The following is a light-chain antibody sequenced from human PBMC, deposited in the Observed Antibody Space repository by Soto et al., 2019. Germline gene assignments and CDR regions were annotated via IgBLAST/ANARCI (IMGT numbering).Light chain of an antibody. CDR3: CSYAGTYTYV. V-gene: IGLV2-11*01. CDR2: GVS. CDR1: NSDVGNYNF. J-gene: IGLJ1*01. Sequence: QSALTQPRSVSGSPGQSVTISCTGTNSDVGNYNFVSWYQQHPGKAPKLMISGVSKRPSGVPDRFSGSKSGNTASLTISGLQAEDEADYYCCSYAGTYTYVFGTGTKLTVL.